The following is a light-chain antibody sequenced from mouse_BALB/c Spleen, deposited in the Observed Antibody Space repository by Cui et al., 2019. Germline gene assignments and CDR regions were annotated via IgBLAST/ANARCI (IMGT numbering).Light chain of an antibody. CDR3: QNDHSYPYT. Sequence: DTVMTQSPSSLSVSAGEKDTMRCKSVTSMLNRGKQTNYLAWYQQKPGHPPKLLIYGASTMASGVPDRFTGSGSGTDFTLTISSVQAEDLAVYYCQNDHSYPYTFGGGTKLEIK. CDR1: TSMLNRGKQTNY. J-gene: IGKJ2*01. V-gene: IGKV8-28*01. CDR2: GAS.